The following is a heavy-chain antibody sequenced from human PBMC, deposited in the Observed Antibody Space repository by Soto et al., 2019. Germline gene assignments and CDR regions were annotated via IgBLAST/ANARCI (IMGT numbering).Heavy chain of an antibody. CDR2: INPSGGST. V-gene: IGHV1-46*01. Sequence: ASVKVSCKASGYTFTSYYMHWVRQAPGQGLEWMGIINPSGGSTSYAQKFQGRVTMTRDTSTSTVYMELSSLRSEDTAVYYCARNIYPYSGSHPVFDYWGQGTLVTVSS. CDR3: ARNIYPYSGSHPVFDY. CDR1: GYTFTSYY. D-gene: IGHD1-26*01. J-gene: IGHJ4*02.